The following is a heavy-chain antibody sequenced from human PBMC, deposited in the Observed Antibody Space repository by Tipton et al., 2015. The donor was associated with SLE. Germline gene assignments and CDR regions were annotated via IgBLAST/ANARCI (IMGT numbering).Heavy chain of an antibody. CDR1: GFTFSSYG. Sequence: SLRLSCAASGFTFSSYGMHWVRQAPGKGLEWVAVIWYDGSNKYYADSVKGRFTISRDNSKNTLYLQMNSLRAEDTAVYYCAKDINYGGNSGLDYWGQGTLVTVSS. CDR3: AKDINYGGNSGLDY. CDR2: IWYDGSNK. J-gene: IGHJ4*02. V-gene: IGHV3-33*06. D-gene: IGHD4-23*01.